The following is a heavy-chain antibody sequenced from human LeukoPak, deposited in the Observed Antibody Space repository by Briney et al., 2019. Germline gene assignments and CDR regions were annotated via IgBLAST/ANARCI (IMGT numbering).Heavy chain of an antibody. Sequence: SETLSLTCAVYGGSFSGYYWTWIRQPPGKGPEWIGSIYYSGSTYYNPSLKSRVTISVDTSKNQFSLKLSSVTAADTAVYYCARDVGFSADNWFDPWGQGTLVTVSS. CDR2: IYYSGST. CDR1: GGSFSGYY. D-gene: IGHD6-25*01. CDR3: ARDVGFSADNWFDP. V-gene: IGHV4-34*01. J-gene: IGHJ5*02.